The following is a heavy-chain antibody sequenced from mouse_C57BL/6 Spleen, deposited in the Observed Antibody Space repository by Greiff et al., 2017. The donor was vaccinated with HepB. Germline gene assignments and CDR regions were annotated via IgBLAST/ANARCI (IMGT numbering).Heavy chain of an antibody. J-gene: IGHJ4*01. V-gene: IGHV2-2*01. Sequence: VKLVESGPGLVQPSQSLPITCTVSGFSLTSYGVHWVRQSPGKGLEWLGVIWSGGSTDYNAAFISRLSISKDNSKSQVFFKMNSLQADDTAIYYCARKTTVEGAMDYWGQGTSVTVSS. CDR2: IWSGGST. CDR3: ARKTTVEGAMDY. CDR1: GFSLTSYG. D-gene: IGHD1-1*01.